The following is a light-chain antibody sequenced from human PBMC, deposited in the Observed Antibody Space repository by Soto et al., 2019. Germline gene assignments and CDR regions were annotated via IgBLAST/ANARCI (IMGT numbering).Light chain of an antibody. CDR2: GAS. V-gene: IGKV3D-20*02. CDR3: QQRSNWPPIT. Sequence: IVLTQSPGTLSLSPGERGALSCRASQSVSSNYVAWYQQKPGQAPRLLIYGASTRATGIPARFSGSGSGTDFTLTISSLEPEDFAVYYCQQRSNWPPITFGQGTRLEIK. J-gene: IGKJ5*01. CDR1: QSVSSN.